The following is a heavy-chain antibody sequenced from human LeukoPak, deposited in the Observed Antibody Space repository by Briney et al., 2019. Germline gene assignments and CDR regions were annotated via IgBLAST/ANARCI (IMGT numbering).Heavy chain of an antibody. CDR3: ASEKVPSIAARGTVGYYYCYMDV. D-gene: IGHD6-6*01. V-gene: IGHV1-69*05. J-gene: IGHJ6*03. CDR2: IIPIFGTA. CDR1: GGTFSSYA. Sequence: SVKVSCKASGGTFSSYAISWVRQAPGQGLEWMGGIIPIFGTANYAQKFQGRVTITTDESTSTAYMELSSLRSEDTAVYYCASEKVPSIAARGTVGYYYCYMDVWGKGTTVTVSS.